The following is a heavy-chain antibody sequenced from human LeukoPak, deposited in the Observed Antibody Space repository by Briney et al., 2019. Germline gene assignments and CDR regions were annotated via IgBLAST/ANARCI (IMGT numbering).Heavy chain of an antibody. Sequence: GGSLRLSCVASGFTFSTYWMSWVRQAPGKGLGWVANIKEDGSEKYYVDSVKGRFTISRDNAKNSLYLQMNSLRAEDTAVYYCARDLPGAQAFDYWGQGTLVTVSS. D-gene: IGHD1-26*01. CDR3: ARDLPGAQAFDY. J-gene: IGHJ4*02. CDR1: GFTFSTYW. CDR2: IKEDGSEK. V-gene: IGHV3-7*01.